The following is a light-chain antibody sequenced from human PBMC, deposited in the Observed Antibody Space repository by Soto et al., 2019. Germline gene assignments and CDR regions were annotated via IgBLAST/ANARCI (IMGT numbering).Light chain of an antibody. J-gene: IGLJ1*01. V-gene: IGLV2-11*01. Sequence: QSALTQPRSVSGSPGQSVTISCTGTSSDVGGYNYVSWYQQHPGKAPKLMIYDVSKRPSGVPDRFSGSKSGNTASLTLSGLQAEDEADYYCCSYAGSYNLYVFGTGTKLTV. CDR3: CSYAGSYNLYV. CDR1: SSDVGGYNY. CDR2: DVS.